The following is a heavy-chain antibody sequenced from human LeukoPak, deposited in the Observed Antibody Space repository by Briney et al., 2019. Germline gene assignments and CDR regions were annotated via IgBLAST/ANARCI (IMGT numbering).Heavy chain of an antibody. CDR2: IYSGGST. V-gene: IGHV3-53*04. J-gene: IGHJ4*02. CDR3: ARDVRHTIFGVVTRRYFDY. CDR1: GFTVSSNY. D-gene: IGHD3-3*01. Sequence: HSGGSLRLSCAASGFTVSSNYMSWVRQAPGKGLEWVSVIYSGGSTYYADSVKGRFTISRHNSKNTLYLQMNSLRAEDTAVYYCARDVRHTIFGVVTRRYFDYWGQGTLVTVSS.